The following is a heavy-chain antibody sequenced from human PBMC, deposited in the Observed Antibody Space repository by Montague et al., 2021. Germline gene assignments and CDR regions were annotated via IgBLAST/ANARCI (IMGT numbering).Heavy chain of an antibody. CDR2: MFYGGAT. CDR3: AKQDYFVSGTSYKGFDP. D-gene: IGHD3-10*01. J-gene: IGHJ5*02. CDR1: SGSIFHAH. Sequence: SETLSLTCTVSSGSIFHAHWSWVRQHPGKGLEWLGSMFYGGATSNNPSLKSRVTMSIDTSTNQLSLKLSFVTAADTAVYYCAKQDYFVSGTSYKGFDPWGQGILVTVSS. V-gene: IGHV4-59*08.